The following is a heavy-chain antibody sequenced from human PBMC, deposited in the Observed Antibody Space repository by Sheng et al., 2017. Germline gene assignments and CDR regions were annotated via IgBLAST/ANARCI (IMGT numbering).Heavy chain of an antibody. D-gene: IGHD2-15*01. CDR1: GFTFSSYG. J-gene: IGHJ4*02. CDR2: IRYDGSNK. Sequence: QVQLVESGGGVVQPGGSVRLSCAASGFTFSSYGMHWGSARLQAKGLEWVAFIRYDGSNKYYADSVTGRFTISRDNSKNTLYLQMNSLRAEDTAVYYCAKDRSYCSDATCSARGGDYWGQGEPWSPSPQ. CDR3: AKDRSYCSDATCSARGGDY. V-gene: IGHV3-30*02.